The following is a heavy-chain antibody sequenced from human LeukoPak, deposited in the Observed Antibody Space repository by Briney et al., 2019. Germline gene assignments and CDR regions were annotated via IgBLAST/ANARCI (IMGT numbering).Heavy chain of an antibody. CDR1: GGSISSYY. D-gene: IGHD1-26*01. J-gene: IGHJ4*02. V-gene: IGHV4-59*01. Sequence: PSETLSLTCTVSGGSISSYYWNWIRQPPGKGLEWVGAIYNSGSTDYNPSLKSRVTISVDTSTNQFSLKLRAVTAADTAVYYCTRARELGGWGQGTLVTVAS. CDR2: IYNSGST. CDR3: TRARELGG.